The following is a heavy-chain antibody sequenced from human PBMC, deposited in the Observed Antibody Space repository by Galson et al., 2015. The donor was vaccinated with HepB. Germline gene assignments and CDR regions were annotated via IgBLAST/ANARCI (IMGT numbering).Heavy chain of an antibody. J-gene: IGHJ4*02. V-gene: IGHV3-33*01. CDR1: GFTFSSYG. Sequence: SLRLSCAASGFTFSSYGMHWVRQAPGKGLEWVAVIWYDGSNKYYADSVKGRFTISRDNSKNTLYLQMNSLRAEDTAVYYCASEGHCSGGSCYPDYWGQGTLVTVSS. CDR3: ASEGHCSGGSCYPDY. CDR2: IWYDGSNK. D-gene: IGHD2-15*01.